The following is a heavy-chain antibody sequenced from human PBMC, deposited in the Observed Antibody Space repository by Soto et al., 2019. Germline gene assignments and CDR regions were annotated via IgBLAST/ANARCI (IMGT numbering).Heavy chain of an antibody. CDR1: GFTFSSFA. V-gene: IGHV3-23*01. CDR3: AKGRESSGAYRPFDY. Sequence: GGSLRLSCAASGFTFSSFAMSWVRQAPGKGLEWVSAISSGGDTTSYADSLKGRFTISRDNSKSTLYLQMNSLRVEDTAVYYCAKGRESSGAYRPFDYWGQGTLVTVSS. D-gene: IGHD2-15*01. CDR2: ISSGGDTT. J-gene: IGHJ4*02.